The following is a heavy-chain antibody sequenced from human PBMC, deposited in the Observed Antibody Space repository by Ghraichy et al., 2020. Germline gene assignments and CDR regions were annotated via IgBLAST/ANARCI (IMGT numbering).Heavy chain of an antibody. CDR2: IYYSGST. CDR1: GGSISSYY. D-gene: IGHD6-6*01. V-gene: IGHV4-59*08. J-gene: IGHJ5*02. CDR3: ARREGVKGAARPRSWFDP. Sequence: SETLSLTCTVSGGSISSYYWSWIRQPPGKGLEWIGYIYYSGSTNYNPSLKSRVTISVDTSKNQFSLKLSSVTAADTAVYYCARREGVKGAARPRSWFDPWGQGTLVTVSS.